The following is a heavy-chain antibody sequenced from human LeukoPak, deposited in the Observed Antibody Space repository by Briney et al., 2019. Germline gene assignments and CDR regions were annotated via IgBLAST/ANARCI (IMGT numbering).Heavy chain of an antibody. CDR1: GGSFSGYY. V-gene: IGHV4-34*01. CDR2: INHSGST. CDR3: GVRGVSGAFDI. D-gene: IGHD3-10*01. J-gene: IGHJ3*02. Sequence: PSETLSFTCAVYGGSFSGYYWSWIRQPPGKGLEWIGEINHSGSTNYNPSLKSRVTISVDTSKNQFSLKLSSVTAADAAVYYCGVRGVSGAFDIWGQGTMVTVSS.